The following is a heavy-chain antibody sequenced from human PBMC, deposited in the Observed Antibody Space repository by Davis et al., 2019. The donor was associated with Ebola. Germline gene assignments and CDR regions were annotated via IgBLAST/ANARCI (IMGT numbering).Heavy chain of an antibody. Sequence: PGGSLRLFCAASGFTFSSYAMSWVRQAPGKGLEWVSYISSSSSTIYYADSVKGRFTISRDNAKNSLYLQMNSLRDEDTAVYYCAREATTVTTGFDLWGRGTLVTVSS. CDR1: GFTFSSYA. D-gene: IGHD4-17*01. CDR3: AREATTVTTGFDL. CDR2: ISSSSSTI. V-gene: IGHV3-48*02. J-gene: IGHJ2*01.